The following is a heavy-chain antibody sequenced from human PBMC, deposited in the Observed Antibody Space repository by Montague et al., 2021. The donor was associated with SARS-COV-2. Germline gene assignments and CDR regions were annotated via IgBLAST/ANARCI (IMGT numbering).Heavy chain of an antibody. Sequence: SLRLSCAASGFTFSSYGMHWVRQAPGKGLEWVAVIWYDGSNKYYADSVKGRFTLSRYNSKNTLYLQMNSLRAEDTAVYYCARDQAVGEDPVGYWGQGTLVTVSS. J-gene: IGHJ4*02. CDR2: IWYDGSNK. CDR1: GFTFSSYG. V-gene: IGHV3-33*01. CDR3: ARDQAVGEDPVGY. D-gene: IGHD6-19*01.